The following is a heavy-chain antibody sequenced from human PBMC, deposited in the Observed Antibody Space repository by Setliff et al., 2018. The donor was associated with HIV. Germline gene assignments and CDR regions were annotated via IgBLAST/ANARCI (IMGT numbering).Heavy chain of an antibody. CDR3: ARDQRLPGVQPPYWYFDL. D-gene: IGHD7-27*01. CDR1: GGSLTASY. J-gene: IGHJ2*01. V-gene: IGHV4-34*01. Sequence: SETLSLTCAVYGGSLTASYYNWFRQPPGKGLEWISDISQSGSASYNSSLKSRVTMSVDQSKNQFSLTLTSMTAADTAVYFCARDQRLPGVQPPYWYFDLWGRGTLVTVSS. CDR2: ISQSGSA.